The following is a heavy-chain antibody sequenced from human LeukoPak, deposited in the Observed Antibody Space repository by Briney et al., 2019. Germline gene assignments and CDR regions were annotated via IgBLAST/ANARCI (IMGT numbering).Heavy chain of an antibody. J-gene: IGHJ6*02. V-gene: IGHV3-48*03. CDR1: GFTFSSYE. CDR2: ISSSGSAI. D-gene: IGHD5-24*01. Sequence: SGGSLRLSCAASGFTFSSYEMTWVRQAPGKGLEWISYISSSGSAIYYADSVKGRFTISRDNAKNSLYLQMNSLRAEDTAVYYCARDTGDGYLGAVYYYGMDVWGQGTTVTVSS. CDR3: ARDTGDGYLGAVYYYGMDV.